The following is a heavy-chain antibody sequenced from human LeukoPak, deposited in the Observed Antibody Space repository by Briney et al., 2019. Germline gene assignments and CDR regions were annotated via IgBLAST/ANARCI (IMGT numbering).Heavy chain of an antibody. Sequence: ASVKVSCKASGYTFTGYYVHWVRQAPGQGLEWMGWISAYNGNTNYAQKLQGRVTMTTDTSTSTAYMELRSLRSDDTAVYYCARDPVCSSTSCHVPLDYWGQGTLVTVSS. J-gene: IGHJ4*02. D-gene: IGHD2-2*01. CDR2: ISAYNGNT. V-gene: IGHV1-18*04. CDR3: ARDPVCSSTSCHVPLDY. CDR1: GYTFTGYY.